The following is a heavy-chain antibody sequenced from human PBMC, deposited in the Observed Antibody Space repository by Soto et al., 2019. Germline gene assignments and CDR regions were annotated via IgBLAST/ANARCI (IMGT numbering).Heavy chain of an antibody. CDR2: INHSGST. CDR1: GGSFSGYY. Sequence: PSETLSLTCAVSGGSFSGYYWSWIRQPPGKGLEWIGEINHSGSTNYNPSLKSRVTISVDTSKNHFSLKLSSVTAADTAVYYCARGLSFGVVISRYYYMDVWGKGTTVTVSS. J-gene: IGHJ6*03. V-gene: IGHV4-34*01. D-gene: IGHD3-3*01. CDR3: ARGLSFGVVISRYYYMDV.